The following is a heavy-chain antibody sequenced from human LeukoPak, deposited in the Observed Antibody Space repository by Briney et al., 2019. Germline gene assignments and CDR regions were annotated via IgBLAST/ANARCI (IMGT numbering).Heavy chain of an antibody. V-gene: IGHV3-66*02. J-gene: IGHJ4*02. CDR3: ARDRSSGWYDFDY. Sequence: GGSLRLSCAASGFTVSSNYMSWVRQAPGKGLEWVSVIYSGGSTYYADSVKGQFTISRDNSKNTLYLQMNSLRAEDTAVYYCARDRSSGWYDFDYWGQGTLVTVSS. CDR2: IYSGGST. D-gene: IGHD6-19*01. CDR1: GFTVSSNY.